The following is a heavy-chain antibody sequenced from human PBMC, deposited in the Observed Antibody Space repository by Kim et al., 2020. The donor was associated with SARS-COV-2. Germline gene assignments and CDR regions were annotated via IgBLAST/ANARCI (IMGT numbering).Heavy chain of an antibody. J-gene: IGHJ4*02. Sequence: SETLSLTCSVSGGSIRSGGKFWTWIRQHPAKGLEWIGYISYSGNSHYSPSLRSRVSISLQTSENQFSLELTSVTAADTAVYYCARGQPLDYWGQGILVTV. CDR2: ISYSGNS. CDR1: GGSIRSGGKF. D-gene: IGHD2-2*01. CDR3: ARGQPLDY. V-gene: IGHV4-31*03.